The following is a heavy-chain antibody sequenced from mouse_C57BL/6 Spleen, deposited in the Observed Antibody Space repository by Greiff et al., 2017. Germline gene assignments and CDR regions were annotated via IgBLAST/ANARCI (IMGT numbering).Heavy chain of an antibody. Sequence: VKLMESGAELVKPGASVKLSCKASGYTFTEYTIHWVKQRSGQGLEWIGWFYPGSGSIKYNEKFKDKATLTADKSSSTVYMELSSLTSEDSAVYVCARHERDCYYFDYWGQGTTLTVSS. CDR1: GYTFTEYT. CDR3: ARHERDCYYFDY. V-gene: IGHV1-62-2*01. D-gene: IGHD6-2*01. J-gene: IGHJ2*01. CDR2: FYPGSGSI.